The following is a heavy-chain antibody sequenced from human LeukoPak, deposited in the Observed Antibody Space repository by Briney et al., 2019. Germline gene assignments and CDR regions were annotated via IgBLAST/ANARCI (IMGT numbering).Heavy chain of an antibody. J-gene: IGHJ3*02. V-gene: IGHV4-38-2*02. Sequence: PSETLSLTCTVSGYSISSGYYWGWIRQPPGKGLEWIGSIYESGSTYYNPSLKSRVTISVDTSKNQFSLKLSSVTAADTAVYYCARVRYSSSWYPQNQEKDAFDIWGQGTMVTVSS. CDR2: IYESGST. CDR3: ARVRYSSSWYPQNQEKDAFDI. CDR1: GYSISSGYY. D-gene: IGHD6-13*01.